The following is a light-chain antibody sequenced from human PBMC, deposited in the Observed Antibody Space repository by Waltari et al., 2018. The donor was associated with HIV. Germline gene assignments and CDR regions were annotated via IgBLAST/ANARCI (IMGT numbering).Light chain of an antibody. CDR3: QVWDSSTHVV. Sequence: SYELTQPLSVSVALGQTARITCGGNNIGSKNVHWYQQKPGQAPVLVIYRDNNRPSGIPERFSGSNSGNTATLTISRAQAGDEADYYCQVWDSSTHVVFGGGTKLTVL. CDR1: NIGSKN. V-gene: IGLV3-9*01. CDR2: RDN. J-gene: IGLJ2*01.